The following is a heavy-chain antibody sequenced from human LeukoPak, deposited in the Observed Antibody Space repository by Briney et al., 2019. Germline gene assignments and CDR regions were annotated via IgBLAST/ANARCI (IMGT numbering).Heavy chain of an antibody. Sequence: SVKVSCKASGFTFTSSAVQWVRQARGQRLEWIGWIVVGSGNTNYAQKFQERVTITRDMSTSTAYMELSSLRSEDTAVYYCAASPDYYDSSGYSYYFGYWGQGTLVTVSS. CDR1: GFTFTSSA. D-gene: IGHD3-22*01. CDR2: IVVGSGNT. J-gene: IGHJ4*02. CDR3: AASPDYYDSSGYSYYFGY. V-gene: IGHV1-58*01.